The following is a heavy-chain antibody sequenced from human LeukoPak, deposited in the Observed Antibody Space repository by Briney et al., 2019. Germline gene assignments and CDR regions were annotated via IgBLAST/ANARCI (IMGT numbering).Heavy chain of an antibody. V-gene: IGHV3-53*05. J-gene: IGHJ6*02. CDR2: IFGGGKT. CDR3: ARDSYGMDV. Sequence: GGSLRLSCAVSGFPVSSNHMGWVRQAPGKGLEWVSVIFGGGKTSYAGSVQGRVTLSRDNSKNTLYLQMNSLRAEDTAVYYCARDSYGMDVWGQGTTVTVSS. CDR1: GFPVSSNH.